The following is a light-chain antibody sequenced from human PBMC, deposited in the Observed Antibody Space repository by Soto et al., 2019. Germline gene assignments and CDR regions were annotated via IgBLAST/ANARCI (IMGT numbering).Light chain of an antibody. J-gene: IGLJ2*01. CDR3: SSYTTSSTL. CDR2: EVI. V-gene: IGLV2-14*01. Sequence: QSALTQPASVSGSPGQSITISCTGTSNDIGYSNYVSWYQQHPGKAPKLIIYEVINRPSGVSNRFSGSKSGNTASLTISGLQAEDEADYYCSSYTTSSTLFGGGTQLTVL. CDR1: SNDIGYSNY.